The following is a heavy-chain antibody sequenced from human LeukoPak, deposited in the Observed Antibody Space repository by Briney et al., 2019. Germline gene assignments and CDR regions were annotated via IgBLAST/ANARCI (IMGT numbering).Heavy chain of an antibody. CDR1: GGSFSGYY. J-gene: IGHJ6*03. V-gene: IGHV4-34*01. CDR2: INHSGST. D-gene: IGHD4/OR15-4a*01. Sequence: SETLSLTCAVYGGSFSGYYWSWIRQPPGKGLEWIGEINHSGSTNYNPSLKSRVTISVDTSKNQFSLKLSSVTAADTAVYYCTRDEFGAIGGYYYYYMDVWGKGATVTVSS. CDR3: TRDEFGAIGGYYYYYMDV.